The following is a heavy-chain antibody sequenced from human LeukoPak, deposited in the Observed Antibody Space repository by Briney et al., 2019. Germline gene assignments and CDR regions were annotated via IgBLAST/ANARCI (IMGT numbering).Heavy chain of an antibody. V-gene: IGHV1-69*06. CDR1: GGTFSSYA. Sequence: SVKVSCKASGGTFSSYAISWVRQAPGQGLEWMGGIIPIFGTANYAQKFQDRVTITADKSTGTAYMELSSLRSEDTGVYYCALNDNRMVAASGVFNIWGQGTMVTVSS. CDR3: ALNDNRMVAASGVFNI. J-gene: IGHJ3*02. D-gene: IGHD2-15*01. CDR2: IIPIFGTA.